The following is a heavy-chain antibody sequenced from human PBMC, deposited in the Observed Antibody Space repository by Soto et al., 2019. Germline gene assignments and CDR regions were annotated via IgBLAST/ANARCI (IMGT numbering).Heavy chain of an antibody. Sequence: EVQLLESGGGLVQPGGSLKLSCAASGFSFSNFAVTWVRQAPGKGLEGVSTISGSGNSRYYADSVKGRFTVSRDNPKDKLYLQMNSIRAEDTAVYYCAKEFFAAVTYTTGVYYYYYGMDVWGHGTTVTVSS. J-gene: IGHJ6*02. CDR2: ISGSGNSR. D-gene: IGHD3-16*01. CDR3: AKEFFAAVTYTTGVYYYYYGMDV. CDR1: GFSFSNFA. V-gene: IGHV3-23*01.